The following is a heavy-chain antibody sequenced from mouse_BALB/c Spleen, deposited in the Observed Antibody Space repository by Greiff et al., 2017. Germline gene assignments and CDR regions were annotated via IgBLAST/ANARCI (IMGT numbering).Heavy chain of an antibody. CDR1: GYTFTDYV. CDR2: IYPGSGST. V-gene: IGHV1-77*01. Sequence: QVQLKQSGPELVKPGASVKMSCKASGYTFTDYVISWVKQRTGQGLEWIGEIYPGSGSTYYNEKFKGKATLTADKSSNTAYMQLSSLTSEDSAVYFCAREYGNYVGYFDVWGAGTTVTVSS. J-gene: IGHJ1*01. D-gene: IGHD2-10*02. CDR3: AREYGNYVGYFDV.